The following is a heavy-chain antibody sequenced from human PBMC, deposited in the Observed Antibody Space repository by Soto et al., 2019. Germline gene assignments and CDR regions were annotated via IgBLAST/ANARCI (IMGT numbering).Heavy chain of an antibody. CDR1: GGSISSGGYY. CDR2: IYYSGST. CDR3: ARISPALVVVAATPGSYYYYMDV. D-gene: IGHD2-15*01. Sequence: QVQLQESGPGLVKPSQTLSLTCTVSGGSISSGGYYWSWIRQHPGKGLEWIGYIYYSGSTYYNPARKSRVTISVDTSKNQFSLKLSSVPAADTAVYYCARISPALVVVAATPGSYYYYMDVWGKGTTVTVSS. V-gene: IGHV4-31*03. J-gene: IGHJ6*03.